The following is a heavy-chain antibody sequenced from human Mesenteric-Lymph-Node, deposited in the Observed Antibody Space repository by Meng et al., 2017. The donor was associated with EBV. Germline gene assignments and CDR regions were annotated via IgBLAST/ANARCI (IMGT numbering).Heavy chain of an antibody. J-gene: IGHJ5*02. CDR3: ARENPARGNWFDP. D-gene: IGHD3-10*01. V-gene: IGHV4-59*01. Sequence: VQLQESGPGLVKPSETLSLTCTVSGGSISSYYWSWIRQPPGKRLEWIGYVYYSGSTNYNPSLKSRVTISVDTSKNQFSLNLYSVTAADTAVYYCARENPARGNWFDPWGQGALVTVSS. CDR2: VYYSGST. CDR1: GGSISSYY.